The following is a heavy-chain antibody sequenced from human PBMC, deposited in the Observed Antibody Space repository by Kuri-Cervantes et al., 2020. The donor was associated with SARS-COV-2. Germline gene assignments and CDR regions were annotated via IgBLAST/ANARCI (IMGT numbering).Heavy chain of an antibody. V-gene: IGHV3-30*18. CDR3: AKEERTAFDY. J-gene: IGHJ4*02. Sequence: GESLKISCAASGFTFSSYGMHWVRQAPGKGLEWVAVISYDGSNKYYADSVKGRFTISRDNSKNTLYLQMNSLRAEDTAVYYCAKEERTAFDYWAREPWSPSPQ. CDR2: ISYDGSNK. CDR1: GFTFSSYG.